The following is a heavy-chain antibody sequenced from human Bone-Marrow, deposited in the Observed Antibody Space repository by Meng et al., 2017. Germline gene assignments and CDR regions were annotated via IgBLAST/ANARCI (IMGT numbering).Heavy chain of an antibody. CDR3: AREGIAAASLQD. D-gene: IGHD6-13*01. CDR2: IIPIFGTA. Sequence: VKLVQSGAEGKKPGSSVKVACKASGGTFSSYAISWVRQAPGQGLEWMGGIIPIFGTANYAQKFQGRVTITADESTSTAYMELSSLRSEDTAVYYCAREGIAAASLQDWGQGTLVTVSS. V-gene: IGHV1-69*01. CDR1: GGTFSSYA. J-gene: IGHJ1*01.